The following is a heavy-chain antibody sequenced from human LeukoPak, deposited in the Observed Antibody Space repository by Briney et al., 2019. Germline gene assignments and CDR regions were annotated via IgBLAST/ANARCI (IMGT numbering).Heavy chain of an antibody. D-gene: IGHD3-22*01. CDR3: AREPRITMIVVVIGDAFDI. Sequence: SCKASGGTFSSYAMHWVRQAPGKGLEWVAVISYDGSNKYYADSVKGRYTISRDNSKNTLYLQMNSLRAEDTAVYYCAREPRITMIVVVIGDAFDIWGQGTMVTVSS. CDR1: GGTFSSYA. V-gene: IGHV3-30-3*01. CDR2: ISYDGSNK. J-gene: IGHJ3*02.